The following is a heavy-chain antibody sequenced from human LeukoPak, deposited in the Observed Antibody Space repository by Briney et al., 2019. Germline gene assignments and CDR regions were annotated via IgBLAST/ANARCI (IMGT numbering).Heavy chain of an antibody. Sequence: PGGSLRLSCAASGFTFSSYGMHWVRQAPGKGLEWVAVIWYDGSNKYYADSVKGRFTISRDNSKNTLYLQMNSLRAEDTAVYYCARSYYYDSSHTVYYWGQGTLVTGSP. CDR1: GFTFSSYG. CDR2: IWYDGSNK. D-gene: IGHD3-22*01. CDR3: ARSYYYDSSHTVYY. V-gene: IGHV3-33*01. J-gene: IGHJ4*02.